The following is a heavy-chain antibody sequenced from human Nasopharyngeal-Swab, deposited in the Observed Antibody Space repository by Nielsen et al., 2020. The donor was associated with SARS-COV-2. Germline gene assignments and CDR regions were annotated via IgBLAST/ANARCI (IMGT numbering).Heavy chain of an antibody. V-gene: IGHV1-46*02. CDR3: ARRGSCSGSSCDMDV. Sequence: ASVKVSCKASGYTFNNYYIHWVRQAPGQGLEWMGMINPGGGGTTYAQKFQGRVTMTRDTSTSTVFMDLSSLRSEDTAVYYCARRGSCSGSSCDMDVWVLGTTVTVSS. D-gene: IGHD2-2*01. CDR2: INPGGGGT. J-gene: IGHJ6*02. CDR1: GYTFNNYY.